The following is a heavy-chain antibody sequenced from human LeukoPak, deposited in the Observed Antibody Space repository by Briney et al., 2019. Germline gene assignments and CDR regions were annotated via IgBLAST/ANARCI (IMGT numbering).Heavy chain of an antibody. CDR1: GYTFTSYA. CDR2: IIPILGIA. V-gene: IGHV1-69*04. D-gene: IGHD2-8*01. Sequence: ASVKVSCKASGYTFTSYAISWVRQAPGQGLEWMGRIIPILGIANYAQKFQGRVTITADKSTSTAYMELSSLRSEDTAVYYCARASLIGYYFDYWGQGTLVTVSS. CDR3: ARASLIGYYFDY. J-gene: IGHJ4*02.